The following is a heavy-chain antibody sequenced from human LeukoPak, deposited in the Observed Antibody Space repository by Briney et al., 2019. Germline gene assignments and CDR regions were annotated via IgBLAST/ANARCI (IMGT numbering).Heavy chain of an antibody. Sequence: GGSLRLSCAASGFTFSSYAMHWVRQAPGKGLEWVAVISYDGSNKYYADSVKGRFTISRDNSKNTLYPQMNSLRAEDTAVYYCARSPIAAGEYYFDYWGQGTLVTVSS. CDR2: ISYDGSNK. J-gene: IGHJ4*02. D-gene: IGHD6-25*01. V-gene: IGHV3-30-3*01. CDR1: GFTFSSYA. CDR3: ARSPIAAGEYYFDY.